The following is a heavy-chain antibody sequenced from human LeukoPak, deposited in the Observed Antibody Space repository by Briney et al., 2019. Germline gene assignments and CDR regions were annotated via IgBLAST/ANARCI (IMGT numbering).Heavy chain of an antibody. J-gene: IGHJ3*02. V-gene: IGHV4-30-2*01. CDR3: AGDGDRAMVRAFDI. CDR2: IYQSGST. Sequence: PSETLSLTCAVSGGSISSGTYSWSWIRQQPGRGLEWIGYIYQSGSTYYNPSLKGRVTISMDRSKNQFSLRLSSVTAADTAVYYCAGDGDRAMVRAFDIWGQGTMVTVSS. CDR1: GGSISSGTYS. D-gene: IGHD5-18*01.